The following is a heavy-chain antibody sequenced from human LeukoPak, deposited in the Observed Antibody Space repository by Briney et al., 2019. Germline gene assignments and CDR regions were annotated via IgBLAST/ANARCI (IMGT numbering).Heavy chain of an antibody. V-gene: IGHV3-53*01. D-gene: IGHD3-10*01. CDR3: ARVFRLWFGELSHFDY. Sequence: GGSLRLSCAASGFTVSSNYMSWVRQAPGKGLEWVSVIYSGGSTYYADSVKGRVTISRDNSKNTLYLQMNSLRAEDTAVYYCARVFRLWFGELSHFDYWGQGTLVTVSS. J-gene: IGHJ4*02. CDR2: IYSGGST. CDR1: GFTVSSNY.